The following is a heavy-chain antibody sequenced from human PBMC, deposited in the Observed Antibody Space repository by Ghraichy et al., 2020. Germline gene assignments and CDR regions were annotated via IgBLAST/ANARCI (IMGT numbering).Heavy chain of an antibody. D-gene: IGHD3-10*01. CDR2: INGDGSRT. CDR3: HPFNNYGFGHYYPTDY. Sequence: GGSLRLSCVASGFAFSDTWMHWVRQTPGKGLVWVSRINGDGSRTNYADSAEGRFTISRDNVKNTLYLQMNSLRAEDTAVYYCHPFNNYGFGHYYPTDYWGQGTLVTVSS. V-gene: IGHV3-74*01. CDR1: GFAFSDTW. J-gene: IGHJ4*02.